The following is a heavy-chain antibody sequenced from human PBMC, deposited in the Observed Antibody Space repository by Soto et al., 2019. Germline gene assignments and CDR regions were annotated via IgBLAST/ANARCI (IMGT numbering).Heavy chain of an antibody. V-gene: IGHV3-23*01. Sequence: GALRLSCAASGFTFSSYSMNWVRQAPGKGLEWVSAISGSGGSTYYADSVKGRFTISRDNSKNTLYLQMNSLRAEDTAVYYCAKGDRAFDYWGQGTLVTVSS. CDR2: ISGSGGST. CDR1: GFTFSSYS. CDR3: AKGDRAFDY. J-gene: IGHJ4*02.